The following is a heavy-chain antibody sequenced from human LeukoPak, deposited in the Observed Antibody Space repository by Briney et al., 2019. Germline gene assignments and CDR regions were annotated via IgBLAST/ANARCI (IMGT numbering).Heavy chain of an antibody. D-gene: IGHD6-13*01. Sequence: SETLSLTCTVSGGSISSSSYYWGWIRQPPGKGLEWIGSIYYSGSTYYNPSLKSRVTISVDTSKNQFSLKLSSVTAADTAVYYCARRVAAAGTRYYYYMDVWGKGTTVTISS. V-gene: IGHV4-39*01. CDR1: GGSISSSSYY. CDR3: ARRVAAAGTRYYYYMDV. J-gene: IGHJ6*03. CDR2: IYYSGST.